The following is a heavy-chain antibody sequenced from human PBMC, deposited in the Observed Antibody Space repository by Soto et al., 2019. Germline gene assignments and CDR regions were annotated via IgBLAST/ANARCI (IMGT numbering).Heavy chain of an antibody. D-gene: IGHD2-21*01. J-gene: IGHJ5*02. CDR2: IYSGGST. CDR1: GFTFSSYG. Sequence: QVQLVESGGGVVQPGRSLRLSCAASGFTFSSYGMHWVRQAPGKGLEWVAVIYSGGSTYYADSVKGRFTISRDNSKNTLYLQMNSLRAEDTAVYYCARFNPYSPWGQGTLVTVSS. CDR3: ARFNPYSP. V-gene: IGHV3-NL1*01.